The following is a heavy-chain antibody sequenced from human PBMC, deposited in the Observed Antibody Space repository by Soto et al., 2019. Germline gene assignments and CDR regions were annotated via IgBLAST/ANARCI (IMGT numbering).Heavy chain of an antibody. CDR2: IYYSGST. CDR1: GGSISSSSYY. CDR3: ARLGIAARRLWYPSPMVDAFDI. J-gene: IGHJ3*02. V-gene: IGHV4-39*01. Sequence: QLQLQKSGPGLVKPSETLSLTCTVSGGSISSSSYYWGWIRQPPGKGLEWIGSIYYSGSTYYNPSLKSRVTISVDTSKNQFSLKLSSVTAADTAVYYCARLGIAARRLWYPSPMVDAFDIWGQGTMVTVSS. D-gene: IGHD6-6*01.